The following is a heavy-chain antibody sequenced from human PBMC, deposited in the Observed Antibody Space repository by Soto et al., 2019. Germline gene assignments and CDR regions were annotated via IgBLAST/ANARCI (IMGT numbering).Heavy chain of an antibody. D-gene: IGHD3-22*01. V-gene: IGHV1-69*10. J-gene: IGHJ4*02. CDR2: IIPILNIP. Sequence: SVKVSCKASGYSFISYPMHWVRQAPGQRPEWMGWIIPILNIPNYAQKFQGRVTVTADKSTSTAYMELSSLRSEDTAVYYCARGPSYYYDSSGFFDYWGQGTLVTVSS. CDR3: ARGPSYYYDSSGFFDY. CDR1: GYSFISYP.